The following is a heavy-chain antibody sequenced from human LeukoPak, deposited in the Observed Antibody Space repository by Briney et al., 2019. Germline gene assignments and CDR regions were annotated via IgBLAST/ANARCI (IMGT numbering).Heavy chain of an antibody. Sequence: ASVKVSCKASGYTFTSYYMHWVRQAPGQGLEWMGIINPSGGSTSYAQKFQGRVTMTRDMSTSTAYMELSSLRSEDTAVYYCARGELLWFGELNYYYYYMDVWGKGTTVTIS. CDR2: INPSGGST. CDR1: GYTFTSYY. D-gene: IGHD3-10*01. V-gene: IGHV1-46*01. J-gene: IGHJ6*03. CDR3: ARGELLWFGELNYYYYYMDV.